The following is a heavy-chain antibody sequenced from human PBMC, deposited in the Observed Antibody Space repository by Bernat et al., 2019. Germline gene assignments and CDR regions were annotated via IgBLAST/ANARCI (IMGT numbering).Heavy chain of an antibody. Sequence: EVQLMESGGGLIQPGGSLRLSCAASGFTVSSNYMSWVRQAPGKGLEWVSVIYSGGSTYYADSVKGRFTISRDNSKNTLYLQMNSLRAEDTAVYYCARDRGYSYGYIGFDYWGQGTLVTVSS. CDR3: ARDRGYSYGYIGFDY. J-gene: IGHJ4*02. V-gene: IGHV3-53*01. CDR2: IYSGGST. D-gene: IGHD5-18*01. CDR1: GFTVSSNY.